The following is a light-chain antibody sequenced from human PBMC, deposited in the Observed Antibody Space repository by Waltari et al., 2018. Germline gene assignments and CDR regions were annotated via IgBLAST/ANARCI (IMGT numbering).Light chain of an antibody. CDR2: DGS. J-gene: IGLJ3*02. CDR3: SSYTSSSTLWV. Sequence: QSALTQPASVSGSPGQSITISCTGTSSDVGGYNYVSWYQQHPGKAPKLIIYDGSNRPSGVSNRFSGSKSGNTASLTISGLQAEDEADYYCSSYTSSSTLWVFGGGTKLTVL. CDR1: SSDVGGYNY. V-gene: IGLV2-14*03.